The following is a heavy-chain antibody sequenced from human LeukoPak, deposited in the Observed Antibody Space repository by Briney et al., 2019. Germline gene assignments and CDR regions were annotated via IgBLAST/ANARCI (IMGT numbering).Heavy chain of an antibody. Sequence: GGSLRLSCAASGFTFSSYSMNWVRQAPGKGLEWVSSITSSSSYIYYADSVKGRFTISRDNAKNSLYLQMNSLRAEDTAVYYCARDRITYTYCYYGMDAWGQGTTVTVSS. V-gene: IGHV3-21*01. J-gene: IGHJ6*02. D-gene: IGHD1-14*01. CDR3: ARDRITYTYCYYGMDA. CDR2: ITSSSSYI. CDR1: GFTFSSYS.